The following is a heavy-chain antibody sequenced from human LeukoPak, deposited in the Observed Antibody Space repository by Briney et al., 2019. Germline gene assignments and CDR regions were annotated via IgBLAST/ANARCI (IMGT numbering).Heavy chain of an antibody. CDR3: AKYIFGSDYFEY. CDR2: IFSSGTT. J-gene: IGHJ4*02. D-gene: IGHD5-18*01. V-gene: IGHV4-4*07. CDR1: GGSIRGYY. Sequence: PSETLSVTCTVSGGSIRGYYWSWIRQPAGKGLEWIGRIFSSGTTNYNPSLKSRVTMSVDTSKNHFSLKLSSVTAADTAVYYCAKYIFGSDYFEYWGQGTLVTISS.